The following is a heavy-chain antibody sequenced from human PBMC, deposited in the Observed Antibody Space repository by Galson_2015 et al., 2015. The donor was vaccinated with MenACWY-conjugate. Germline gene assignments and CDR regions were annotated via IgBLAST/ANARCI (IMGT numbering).Heavy chain of an antibody. V-gene: IGHV3-21*01. D-gene: IGHD2/OR15-2a*01. CDR3: AREDLAWAFGLDY. CDR2: ITSGSDYI. Sequence: SLRLSCAASGFTFNTYTMNWVRQAPGEGLEWVSSITSGSDYIYYADSVKGRFTVSRDNAENSLYLRMNSLRPEDTAVYYCAREDLAWAFGLDYWGQGTLVTVSS. J-gene: IGHJ4*02. CDR1: GFTFNTYT.